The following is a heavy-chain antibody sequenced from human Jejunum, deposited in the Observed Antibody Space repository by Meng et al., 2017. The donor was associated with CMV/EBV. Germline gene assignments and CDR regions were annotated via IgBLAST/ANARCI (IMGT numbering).Heavy chain of an antibody. CDR1: FNFTSYW. CDR2: IKQDGSEK. D-gene: IGHD4-11*01. Sequence: FNFTSYWMTWVRQAPGKGLEWVANIKQDGSEKYYVDSVKGRFTISRDNAKNSLYLQMDSLRAEDTAVYYCARIQVYSKGHYGMDVWGQGTTVTVSS. V-gene: IGHV3-7*01. CDR3: ARIQVYSKGHYGMDV. J-gene: IGHJ6*02.